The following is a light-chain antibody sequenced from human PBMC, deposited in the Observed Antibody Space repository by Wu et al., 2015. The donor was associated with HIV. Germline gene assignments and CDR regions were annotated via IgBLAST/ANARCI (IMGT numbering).Light chain of an antibody. CDR3: QQYAAIMYT. CDR1: QTISRSY. Sequence: EIVLTQSPGTLSLSPGERATLSCRASQTISRSYLAWYQQKPGQAPRLLIYGASSRATDIPDRFTGSGSETDFTLTISRLEPEDFAVYYCQQYAAIMYTFGQGTKPEIK. J-gene: IGKJ2*01. CDR2: GAS. V-gene: IGKV3-20*01.